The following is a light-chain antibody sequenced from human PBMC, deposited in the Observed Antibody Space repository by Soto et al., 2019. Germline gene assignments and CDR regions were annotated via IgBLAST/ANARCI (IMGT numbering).Light chain of an antibody. V-gene: IGKV1-5*03. Sequence: QSPSTQSTSVGDIVTITCRASQSIGNWLAWYQQKPGRAPKFLIYEASSLESGVPSRFSGSGSGTDFTLTISGLQPDDFATYYCQQYKSYPLTFGQGTKVDIK. J-gene: IGKJ1*01. CDR3: QQYKSYPLT. CDR1: QSIGNW. CDR2: EAS.